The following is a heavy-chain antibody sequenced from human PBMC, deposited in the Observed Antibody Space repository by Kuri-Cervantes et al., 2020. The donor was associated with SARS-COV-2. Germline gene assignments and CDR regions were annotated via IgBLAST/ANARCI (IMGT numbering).Heavy chain of an antibody. CDR1: GFTFSDHY. Sequence: GGSLRLSCAASGFTFSDHYMDWVRQAPGKGLEWVSIIYGGGSTYYADSVKGRFTISRDNSKNTLYLQMNSLRAEDTAVYYCARGYEARYSSSWYLDYWGQGTLVTVSS. CDR2: IYGGGST. V-gene: IGHV3-53*01. D-gene: IGHD6-13*01. CDR3: ARGYEARYSSSWYLDY. J-gene: IGHJ4*02.